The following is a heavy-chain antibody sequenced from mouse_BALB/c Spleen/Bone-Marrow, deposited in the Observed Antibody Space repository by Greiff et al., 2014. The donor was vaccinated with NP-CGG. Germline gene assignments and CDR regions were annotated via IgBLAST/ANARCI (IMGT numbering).Heavy chain of an antibody. V-gene: IGHV1S41*01. CDR3: VRGIYYGNYVYAMDY. J-gene: IGHJ4*01. CDR1: GYTFTNYW. D-gene: IGHD2-1*01. CDR2: IAPGSGST. Sequence: DLVKPGASVKLSCKASGYTFTNYWINWIKQRPGQGLEWIGRIAPGSGSTYYNEMFKGKATLTVDTSPSTAYIQLSSLSSEDSAVYFCVRGIYYGNYVYAMDYWGQGTSVTVSS.